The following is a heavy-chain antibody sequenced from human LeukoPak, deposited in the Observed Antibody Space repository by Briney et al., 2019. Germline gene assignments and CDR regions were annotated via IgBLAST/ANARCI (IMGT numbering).Heavy chain of an antibody. Sequence: GGSLRLSCAASGFTFSSYAMSWVHQAPGKGLDWVSAISGSGGSTYYADSVKGRFTISRDNSKNTLYLQMNSLRVGDTAVYYCAKLTYGGNSGGSYWGQGTLVTVSS. J-gene: IGHJ4*02. V-gene: IGHV3-23*01. CDR2: ISGSGGST. D-gene: IGHD4-23*01. CDR3: AKLTYGGNSGGSY. CDR1: GFTFSSYA.